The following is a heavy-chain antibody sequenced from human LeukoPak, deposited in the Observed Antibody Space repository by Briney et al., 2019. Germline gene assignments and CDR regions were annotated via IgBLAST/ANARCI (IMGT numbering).Heavy chain of an antibody. CDR2: ISYDGSNK. Sequence: GGSLRLSCAASGFTFSSYGMHWVRQAPGKGLEWVAVISYDGSNKYYADSVKGRFTISRDNSKNTLYLQMNSLRAEDTAVYYCAKDGSGEYQLLPYNYYGMDVWGQGTTVTVSS. CDR3: AKDGSGEYQLLPYNYYGMDV. V-gene: IGHV3-30*18. J-gene: IGHJ6*02. CDR1: GFTFSSYG. D-gene: IGHD2-2*01.